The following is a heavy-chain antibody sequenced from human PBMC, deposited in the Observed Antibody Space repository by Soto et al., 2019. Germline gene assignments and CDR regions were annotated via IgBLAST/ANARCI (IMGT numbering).Heavy chain of an antibody. CDR3: SRDVVVGAKALNY. D-gene: IGHD2-15*01. CDR2: IKEDGSEK. CDR1: GFTFSNYW. J-gene: IGHJ4*02. V-gene: IGHV3-7*01. Sequence: GGSLRLSCAASGFTFSNYWMTWVRQAPGKGLEWVANIKEDGSEKHYVDSVKGRFTISRDNAKNSLYLQMNSLRVEDTAVYFCSRDVVVGAKALNYWGPGALVTVSS.